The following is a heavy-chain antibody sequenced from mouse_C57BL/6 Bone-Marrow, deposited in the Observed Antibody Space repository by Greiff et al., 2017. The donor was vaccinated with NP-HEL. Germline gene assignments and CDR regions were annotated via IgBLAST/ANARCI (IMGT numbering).Heavy chain of an antibody. J-gene: IGHJ2*01. CDR3: ARVPPYFDY. V-gene: IGHV5-4*01. CDR2: ISDGCSYT. CDR1: GFTFSSYA. Sequence: EVQGVESGGGLVKPGGSLKLSCAASGFTFSSYAMSWVRQTPEKRLEWVATISDGCSYTYYPDNVKGRFTISRDNAKNNLYLQMSHLQSEDTAMYYCARVPPYFDYWGQGTTLTVSS.